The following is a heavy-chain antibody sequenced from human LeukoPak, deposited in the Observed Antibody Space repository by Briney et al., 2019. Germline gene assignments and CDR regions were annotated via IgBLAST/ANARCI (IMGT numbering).Heavy chain of an antibody. CDR1: GGSISSYY. V-gene: IGHV4-59*01. Sequence: SETLSLTCTVSGGSISSYYWSWIRQPPGKGLEWIGYIYYSGSTNYNPSLKGRVTISVDTSKNQFSLKLSSVTAADTAVYYCARDHGSGSWYGDAFDIWGQGTMVTVSS. CDR2: IYYSGST. J-gene: IGHJ3*02. D-gene: IGHD6-13*01. CDR3: ARDHGSGSWYGDAFDI.